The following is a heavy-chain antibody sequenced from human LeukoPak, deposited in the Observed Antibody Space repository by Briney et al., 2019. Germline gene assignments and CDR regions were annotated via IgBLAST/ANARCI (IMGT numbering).Heavy chain of an antibody. CDR1: GFTFSSYG. V-gene: IGHV3-30*02. J-gene: IGHJ4*02. CDR3: AKVAGNWGPLGPDY. D-gene: IGHD7-27*01. Sequence: GGSLRLSCAASGFTFSSYGMHWVRQAPGKGLEWVAFIRYDGSNKYYADSVKGRFTISRDNSKNTLYLQMNSLRAEDTAVYYCAKVAGNWGPLGPDYWGQGTLVTVSS. CDR2: IRYDGSNK.